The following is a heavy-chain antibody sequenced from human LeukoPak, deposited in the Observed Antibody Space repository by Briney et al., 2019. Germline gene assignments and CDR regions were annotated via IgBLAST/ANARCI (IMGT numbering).Heavy chain of an antibody. CDR1: GYTFSSYS. Sequence: GGSLRLSCAASGYTFSSYSMNWGRQAPGKGLEWVSSISSSSSYIYYADSVKGRFTISRDNAKNSLYLQMNSLRAEDTAVYYCARDVLYYYGSGSSAGWFDPWAQGTLVTVSS. CDR3: ARDVLYYYGSGSSAGWFDP. V-gene: IGHV3-21*01. D-gene: IGHD3-10*01. CDR2: ISSSSSYI. J-gene: IGHJ5*02.